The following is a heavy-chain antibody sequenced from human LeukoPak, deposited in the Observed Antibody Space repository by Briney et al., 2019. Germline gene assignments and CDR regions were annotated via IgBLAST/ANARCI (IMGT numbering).Heavy chain of an antibody. J-gene: IGHJ5*02. V-gene: IGHV1-2*04. CDR2: IEPKSGDT. CDR3: ARDLPRYCSSTSCYTGPGIAAAGIWFDP. D-gene: IGHD2-2*02. CDR1: GYTFTVKF. Sequence: ASVKVSCKTSGYTFTVKFFHFLRQAPGQGLEYVGGIEPKSGDTVFGQKFRGWVTVSWDTSASTAYMDLTRLRSDDTAVYYCARDLPRYCSSTSCYTGPGIAAAGIWFDPWGQGTLVTVSS.